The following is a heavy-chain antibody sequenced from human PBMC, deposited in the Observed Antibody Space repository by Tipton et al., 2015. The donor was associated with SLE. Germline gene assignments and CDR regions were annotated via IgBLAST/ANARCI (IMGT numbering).Heavy chain of an antibody. CDR2: IGYDGTNR. D-gene: IGHD2-2*02. V-gene: IGHV3-30*01. J-gene: IGHJ4*02. CDR1: GFNFSTYA. Sequence: SLRLSCAASGFNFSTYALHWVRQAPGKGLEWVAVIGYDGTNRHYVDSVKGRFTISRDNSRNTLLLQMASLRPEDTAVYFCARDGYTHTWYYLDSWGQGTLVTVSS. CDR3: ARDGYTHTWYYLDS.